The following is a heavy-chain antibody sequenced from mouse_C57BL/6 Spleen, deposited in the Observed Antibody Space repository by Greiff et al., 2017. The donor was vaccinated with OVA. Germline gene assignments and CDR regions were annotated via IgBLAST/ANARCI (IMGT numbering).Heavy chain of an antibody. CDR2: ISDGGSYT. Sequence: EVHLVESGGGLVKPGGSLKLSCAASGFTFSSYAMSWVRQTPEKRLEWVATISDGGSYTYYPDNVKGRFTISRDNAKNNLYLQMSHLKSEDTAMYYCARERGTTVVGAMDYWGQGTSVTVSS. CDR3: ARERGTTVVGAMDY. J-gene: IGHJ4*01. D-gene: IGHD1-1*01. V-gene: IGHV5-4*01. CDR1: GFTFSSYA.